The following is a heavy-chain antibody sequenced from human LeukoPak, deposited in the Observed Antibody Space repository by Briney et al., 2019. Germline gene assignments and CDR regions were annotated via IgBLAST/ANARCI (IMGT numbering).Heavy chain of an antibody. V-gene: IGHV3-7*01. J-gene: IGHJ4*02. CDR2: IKQDGSEK. CDR3: ARAYYYDSSGYYGSLDY. D-gene: IGHD3-22*01. Sequence: GRSLRLSCAASGFTFSSYWMSWVRQAPGKGLEWVANIKQDGSEKYYVDSVKGRFTISRDNAKNSLYLQMNSLRAEDTAVYYCARAYYYDSSGYYGSLDYWGQGTLVTVSS. CDR1: GFTFSSYW.